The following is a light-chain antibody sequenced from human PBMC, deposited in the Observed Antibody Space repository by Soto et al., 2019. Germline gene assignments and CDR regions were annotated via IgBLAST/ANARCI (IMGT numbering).Light chain of an antibody. J-gene: IGLJ1*01. V-gene: IGLV1-51*02. Sequence: QSALTQPPSVSAAPGQKVTISCSGSSSNIGNNYVSWYQQLPGTAPKLLIYENNKRPSGIPDRFSGSKSGTSATLGITGLQTGDEADHYCGTWDSSLSASVFGTGTKV. CDR1: SSNIGNNY. CDR2: ENN. CDR3: GTWDSSLSASV.